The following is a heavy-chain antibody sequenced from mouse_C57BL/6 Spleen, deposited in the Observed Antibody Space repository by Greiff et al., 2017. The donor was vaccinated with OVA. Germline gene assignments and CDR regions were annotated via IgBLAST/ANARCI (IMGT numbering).Heavy chain of an antibody. CDR2: ISSGSSTI. V-gene: IGHV5-17*01. Sequence: EVKLEESGGGLVKPGGSLKLSCAASGFTFSDYGMHWVRQAPEKGLEWVAYISSGSSTIYYADTVKGRFTISRDNAKNTLFLQMTSLRSEDTAMYYCARRYDGLGAWFAYWGQGTLVTVSA. J-gene: IGHJ3*01. CDR1: GFTFSDYG. D-gene: IGHD2-3*01. CDR3: ARRYDGLGAWFAY.